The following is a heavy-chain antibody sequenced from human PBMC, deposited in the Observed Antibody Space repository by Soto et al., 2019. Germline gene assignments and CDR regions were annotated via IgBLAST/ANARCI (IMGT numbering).Heavy chain of an antibody. CDR2: ISSSSSTI. CDR3: AKDYSAVAGGPPSNLFGY. V-gene: IGHV3-48*01. CDR1: GFTFSTYS. Sequence: GGSLRLSCPASGFTFSTYSMNWVRQAPGKGLEWVSYISSSSSTIFYTDSVKGRLTVSRDNAKNSLYLQMNSLRAEDTAVYYCAKDYSAVAGGPPSNLFGYWGQGTLVTVSS. D-gene: IGHD6-19*01. J-gene: IGHJ4*02.